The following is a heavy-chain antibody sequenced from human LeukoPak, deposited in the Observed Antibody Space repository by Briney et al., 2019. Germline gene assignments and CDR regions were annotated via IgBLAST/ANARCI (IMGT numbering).Heavy chain of an antibody. J-gene: IGHJ6*02. CDR2: IWYDGSHE. CDR1: GFTFSRSG. D-gene: IGHD3-16*02. CDR3: VKDQSSYGMDV. Sequence: GGSLRLSCAASGFTFSRSGMHWVRQAPGKGLEWVSVIWYDGSHEDYADSVKGRFTISRDNSKNTLFMQMNILRAEDTAVYYCVKDQSSYGMDVWGQGTTVNVSS. V-gene: IGHV3-33*06.